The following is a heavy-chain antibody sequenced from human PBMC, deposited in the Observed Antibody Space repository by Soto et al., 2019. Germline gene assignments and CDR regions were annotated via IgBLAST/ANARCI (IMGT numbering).Heavy chain of an antibody. D-gene: IGHD5-18*01. V-gene: IGHV4-30-4*01. J-gene: IGHJ4*02. Sequence: QVQLQEPSPGLAKPSQTLSLTGTVCGGSISSGDYYWSWIRQTPGRGLEWVGYIYYSVSIYYNPSLKGRLTIAVDTSKNQFCMRLSSVTAADTAVYYCASNRYGYTFYNYWGQGTLVTVSS. CDR1: GGSISSGDYY. CDR3: ASNRYGYTFYNY. CDR2: IYYSVSI.